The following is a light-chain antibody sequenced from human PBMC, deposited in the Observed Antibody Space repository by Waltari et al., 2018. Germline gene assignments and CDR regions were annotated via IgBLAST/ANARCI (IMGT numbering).Light chain of an antibody. V-gene: IGKV2D-29*01. CDR2: EVS. CDR3: LQSLQFLT. Sequence: DIAMTQTPLSLSVTTGQPVSISCNPSQSLVHNNGRTYLNWYLQRPGQPPQLLIYEVSNRFSGVPDRFSGSGSGTDFTLRISRVEAEDVGVYYCLQSLQFLTFGGGTKVETK. J-gene: IGKJ4*01. CDR1: QSLVHNNGRTY.